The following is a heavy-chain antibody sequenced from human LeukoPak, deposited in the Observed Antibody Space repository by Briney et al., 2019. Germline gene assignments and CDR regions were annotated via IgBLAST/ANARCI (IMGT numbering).Heavy chain of an antibody. Sequence: GGSLRLSCAASGFTFSSYWMSWVRQAPGKGLEWVANIKQDGSEKYYVDSVRGRFTISRDNAKNSLYLQMNSLRAEDTAVYYCARGPSSSTSSYYYYMDVWGKGTTVTVSS. J-gene: IGHJ6*03. V-gene: IGHV3-7*01. CDR1: GFTFSSYW. D-gene: IGHD2-2*01. CDR3: ARGPSSSTSSYYYYMDV. CDR2: IKQDGSEK.